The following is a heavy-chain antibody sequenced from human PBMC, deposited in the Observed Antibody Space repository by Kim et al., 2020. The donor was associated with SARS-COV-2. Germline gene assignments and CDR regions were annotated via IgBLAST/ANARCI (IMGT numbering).Heavy chain of an antibody. CDR1: GYTFTSYG. Sequence: ASVQVSCKASGYTFTSYGISWVRQAPGQGLEWMGWISAYNGNTNYAQKLQGRVTMTTDTSTSTAYMELRSLRSDDTAVYYCARASGYSSGWDYYYGMDVWGQGTTVTVSS. CDR3: ARASGYSSGWDYYYGMDV. CDR2: ISAYNGNT. V-gene: IGHV1-18*01. D-gene: IGHD6-19*01. J-gene: IGHJ6*02.